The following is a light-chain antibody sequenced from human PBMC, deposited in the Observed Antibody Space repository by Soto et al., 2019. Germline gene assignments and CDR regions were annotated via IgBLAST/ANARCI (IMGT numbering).Light chain of an antibody. CDR3: QQYYSYPRT. J-gene: IGKJ1*01. CDR1: QSVGSN. Sequence: EIVMAQSPATLPVSPGERATFSCRASQSVGSNLAWYQQKPGQAHRLLIFGASSRATGVPARFSGSGSGTDFTLTISCLQSEDFATYYCQQYYSYPRTFGQGTQVDI. CDR2: GAS. V-gene: IGKV3-15*01.